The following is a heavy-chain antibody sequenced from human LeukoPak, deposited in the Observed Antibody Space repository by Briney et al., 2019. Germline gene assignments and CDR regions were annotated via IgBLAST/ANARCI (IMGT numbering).Heavy chain of an antibody. Sequence: SETLSLTCSVSGYSIINHFWGWLRQSPGKGLEWIGYIYHSASPDYNPSLMSRVIMPKISTNQFSLELRSVTAADTAIYFCALYSSTASFQCWGQGILVTVSS. CDR2: IYHSASP. CDR1: GYSIINHF. V-gene: IGHV4-59*11. D-gene: IGHD3-16*01. CDR3: ALYSSTASFQC. J-gene: IGHJ4*02.